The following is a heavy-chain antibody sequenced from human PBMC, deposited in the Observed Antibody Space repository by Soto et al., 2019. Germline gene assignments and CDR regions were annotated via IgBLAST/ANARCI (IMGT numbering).Heavy chain of an antibody. V-gene: IGHV3-48*01. D-gene: IGHD2-2*01. Sequence: GGSLRLSCAASGFTFSSYSMNWVRQAPGKGLEWVSYISSSSSTIYYADSVKGRFTISRDNAKNSLYLQMNSLRAEDTAVYYCARVGSSTSPQGDYYYYMDVWGKGTTVTVSS. CDR2: ISSSSSTI. CDR1: GFTFSSYS. J-gene: IGHJ6*03. CDR3: ARVGSSTSPQGDYYYYMDV.